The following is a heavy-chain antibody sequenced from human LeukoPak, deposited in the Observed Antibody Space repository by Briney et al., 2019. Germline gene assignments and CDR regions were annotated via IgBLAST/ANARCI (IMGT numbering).Heavy chain of an antibody. Sequence: ASVKVSCKASGYTFTGYYMHWVRQAPGQGLEWMGWISAYNGNTNYAQKLQGRVTMTTDTSTSTAYMELRSLRSDDTAVYYCARDPLGGFGRGDYWGQGTLVTASS. CDR2: ISAYNGNT. V-gene: IGHV1-18*04. CDR3: ARDPLGGFGRGDY. CDR1: GYTFTGYY. D-gene: IGHD3-10*01. J-gene: IGHJ4*02.